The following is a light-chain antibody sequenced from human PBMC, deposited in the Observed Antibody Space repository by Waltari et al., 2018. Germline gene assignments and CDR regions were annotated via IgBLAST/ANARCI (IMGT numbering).Light chain of an antibody. CDR2: VNSDGSH. J-gene: IGLJ3*02. CDR1: SGHSSNV. V-gene: IGLV4-69*01. CDR3: QTGGHGTWV. Sequence: QLVLTQSPSASASLGASVKLTCTLSSGHSSNVIALHTQQSEKGPRYLMKVNSDGSHSKGDDIPDRFSGSSSGAERYLTISSVQSEDEADYYCQTGGHGTWVFGGGTKLTVL.